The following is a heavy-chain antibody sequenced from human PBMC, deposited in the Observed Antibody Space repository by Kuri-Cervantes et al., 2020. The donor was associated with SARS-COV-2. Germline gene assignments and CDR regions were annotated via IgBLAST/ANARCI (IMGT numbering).Heavy chain of an antibody. CDR1: GFTFSNAW. J-gene: IGHJ4*02. D-gene: IGHD3-10*01. Sequence: GSLRLSCAASGFTFSNAWMSWVRQAPGKGLEWIGSIYHSGTTYYNPSLKSRVTLSVDTSKNHFSLRLSSLTAADAAVYYCATLPGRGDYYTSGTVSDNWGQGTLVTVSS. CDR2: IYHSGTT. CDR3: ATLPGRGDYYTSGTVSDN. V-gene: IGHV4-38-2*01.